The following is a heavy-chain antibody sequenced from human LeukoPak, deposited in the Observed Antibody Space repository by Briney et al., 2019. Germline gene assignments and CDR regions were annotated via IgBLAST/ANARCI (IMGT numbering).Heavy chain of an antibody. D-gene: IGHD2-2*01. V-gene: IGHV3-30*02. CDR3: AKDWGVPAASGSLDAFDI. Sequence: GGSLRLSCAASGFTFSSYGMHWVRQAPGKGLEWVAFIRYDGSNKYYADSVKGRFTISRDNSKNTLYLQMNSLRAEDTAVYYCAKDWGVPAASGSLDAFDIWGQGTMVTVSS. CDR1: GFTFSSYG. CDR2: IRYDGSNK. J-gene: IGHJ3*02.